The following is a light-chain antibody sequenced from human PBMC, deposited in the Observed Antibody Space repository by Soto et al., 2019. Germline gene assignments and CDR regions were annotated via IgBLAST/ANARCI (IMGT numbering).Light chain of an antibody. J-gene: IGKJ4*01. Sequence: DIQMTQSPSTLSASVGDRVTITCRASQSISSWLAWYQQKPGKAPKLLIYKASSLESGDPSRFSGSGSETEFTLTISSLQPDDFATYYCQQYKSYSLTFGGGTKVEIK. V-gene: IGKV1-5*03. CDR1: QSISSW. CDR2: KAS. CDR3: QQYKSYSLT.